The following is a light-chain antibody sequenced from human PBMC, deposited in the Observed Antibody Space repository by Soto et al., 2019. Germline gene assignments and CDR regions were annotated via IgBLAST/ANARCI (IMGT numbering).Light chain of an antibody. V-gene: IGLV2-14*01. CDR3: SSYINSSIYV. CDR1: SSDVGGSNY. CDR2: EVS. Sequence: QSALTQPASVSGSPGQSITISCTGTSSDVGGSNYVSWYQQHPGKAPKLMIYEVSNRPSGVSNRFSGSKSGNTASLTISGLQAEDEADYYCSSYINSSIYVFGTGTKLTVL. J-gene: IGLJ1*01.